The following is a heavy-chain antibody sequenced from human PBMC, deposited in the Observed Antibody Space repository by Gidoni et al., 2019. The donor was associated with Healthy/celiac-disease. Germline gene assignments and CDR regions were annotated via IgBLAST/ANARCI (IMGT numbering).Heavy chain of an antibody. CDR3: ARDKREYSSGWRGAFDI. D-gene: IGHD6-19*01. V-gene: IGHV4-61*02. J-gene: IGHJ3*02. CDR1: AGSIRRATYY. Sequence: QVQLHASGPGLVKPSQTLSLTCTAPAGSIRRATYYWSWIRQPAGKGLEWIGRIYTRGSTNYNPSLKSRVTISVDTSKNQFSLKLSSVTAADTAVYYCARDKREYSSGWRGAFDIWGQGTMVTVSS. CDR2: IYTRGST.